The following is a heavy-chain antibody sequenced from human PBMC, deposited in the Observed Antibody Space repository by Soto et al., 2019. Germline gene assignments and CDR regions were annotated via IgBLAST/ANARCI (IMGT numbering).Heavy chain of an antibody. V-gene: IGHV3-48*01. CDR3: ARGDRGAFDI. Sequence: PGGSLRLSCAASGFTFSSFGMHWVRQAPGKGLEWVSYISSSSSTIFYTDSVKGRFTVSRDNAKNSLYLQMNSLRAEDTAVYYCARGDRGAFDIWGQGTVVTVSS. CDR2: ISSSSSTI. J-gene: IGHJ3*02. CDR1: GFTFSSFG. D-gene: IGHD1-26*01.